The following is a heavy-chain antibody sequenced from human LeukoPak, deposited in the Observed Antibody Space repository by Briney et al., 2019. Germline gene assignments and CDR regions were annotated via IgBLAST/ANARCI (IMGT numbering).Heavy chain of an antibody. J-gene: IGHJ5*02. Sequence: ASVKVSCKASGYTFTSYYMHWVRQAPGQGLEWMGIINPSGGSTSYAQKFQGRVTMTRDTSTSTVDMELSSLRSEDTAVYCCASGFCSSTSCYTGWFDPWGQGTLVTVSS. CDR1: GYTFTSYY. CDR2: INPSGGST. V-gene: IGHV1-46*03. CDR3: ASGFCSSTSCYTGWFDP. D-gene: IGHD2-2*02.